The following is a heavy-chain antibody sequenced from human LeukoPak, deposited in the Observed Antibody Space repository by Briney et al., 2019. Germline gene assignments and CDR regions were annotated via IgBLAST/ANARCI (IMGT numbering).Heavy chain of an antibody. CDR2: INHSAST. Sequence: SIGEINHSASTNYNPSLTTRVTISVHTSKNQFSLKLSSVTAADTAVYYCARGGYYYYGMDVWGQGTTVTVSS. J-gene: IGHJ6*02. V-gene: IGHV4-34*01. CDR3: ARGGYYYYGMDV.